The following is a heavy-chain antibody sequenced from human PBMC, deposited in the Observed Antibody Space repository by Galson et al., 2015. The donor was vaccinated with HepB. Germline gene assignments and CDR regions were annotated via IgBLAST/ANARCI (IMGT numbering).Heavy chain of an antibody. CDR2: IYCSGST. Sequence: SETLSLTCTVSGGSISSYYWSWIRQPPGKGLEWIGYIYCSGSTNYNPSLKSRVTISVDTSKNQFSLKLSSVTAADTAVYYCASIIAAAGTPMGYFDYWGQGTLVTVSS. J-gene: IGHJ4*02. D-gene: IGHD6-13*01. CDR1: GGSISSYY. CDR3: ASIIAAAGTPMGYFDY. V-gene: IGHV4-59*01.